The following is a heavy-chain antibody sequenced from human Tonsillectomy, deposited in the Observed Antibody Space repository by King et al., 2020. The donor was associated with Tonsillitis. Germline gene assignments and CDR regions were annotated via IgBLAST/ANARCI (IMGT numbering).Heavy chain of an antibody. D-gene: IGHD5-18*01. J-gene: IGHJ4*02. CDR2: INPSSGDT. Sequence: VQLVESGAEVKKPGASVRVSCKASGYTFTGYYMHWVRQAPGQGLEWMGWINPSSGDTNGAQKFQGRVTMTRDTSSSTAYMELGRLRSDDTAMYYCARVISAMVTGIDFWGQGTLVTVSS. CDR1: GYTFTGYY. V-gene: IGHV1-2*02. CDR3: ARVISAMVTGIDF.